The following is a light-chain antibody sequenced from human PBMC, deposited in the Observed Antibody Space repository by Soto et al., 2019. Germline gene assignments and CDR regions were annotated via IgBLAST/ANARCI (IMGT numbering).Light chain of an antibody. Sequence: DIQMTQSPSAVSASVGDRVTIICRSSQDISDCLAWHQQKPGEAPKLLIYSATTLHSGVPSRFRASGSETDFTLTISTRQPEDFATYYCQQAHSFPLTFGGGTKVEIK. J-gene: IGKJ4*01. CDR3: QQAHSFPLT. V-gene: IGKV1-12*01. CDR2: SAT. CDR1: QDISDC.